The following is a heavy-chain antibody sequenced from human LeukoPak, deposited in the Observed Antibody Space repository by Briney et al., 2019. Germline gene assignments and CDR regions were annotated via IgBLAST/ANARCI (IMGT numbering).Heavy chain of an antibody. J-gene: IGHJ4*02. CDR2: IYTTGST. V-gene: IGHV4-61*02. Sequence: SETLSLTCTVSGASMNSGSYYWTWIRQPAGKGLEWIGRIYTTGSTNYNPSLKSRVTISIDMSKNQFSLRLSSVTAADTAVYYCVRDRGYGGNSGPFDYWGQGTLVTASS. CDR3: VRDRGYGGNSGPFDY. D-gene: IGHD4-23*01. CDR1: GASMNSGSYY.